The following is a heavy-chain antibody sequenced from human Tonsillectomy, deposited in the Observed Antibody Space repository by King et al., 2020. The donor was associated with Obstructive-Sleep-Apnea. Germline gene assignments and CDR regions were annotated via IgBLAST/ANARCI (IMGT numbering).Heavy chain of an antibody. CDR1: GGSISSGGYY. V-gene: IGHV4-31*03. D-gene: IGHD3-9*01. J-gene: IGHJ4*02. CDR3: AREQLYDILTGPLGY. Sequence: QLQESGPGLVKPSQNLSLTCTVSGGSISSGGYYWSWIRQHPGKGLEWIGYIYYSGSTYYNPSLKSRVTISVDTSKNQFSLKLSSVTAADTAVYYCAREQLYDILTGPLGYWGQGTLVTVSS. CDR2: IYYSGST.